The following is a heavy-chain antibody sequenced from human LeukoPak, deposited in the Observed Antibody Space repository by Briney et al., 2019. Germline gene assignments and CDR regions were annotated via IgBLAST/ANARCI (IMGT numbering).Heavy chain of an antibody. CDR3: ARVLRDYVEAFDL. Sequence: PGGSLRLSCAGSGFRFSSYWMSWVRQAPGKGLEWVANTNQGGSEKHYVDSVKGRITISRDNAKSSLYLQMNSLRAEDTAVYYCARVLRDYVEAFDLWGQGTMVTVSS. CDR2: TNQGGSEK. D-gene: IGHD4-17*01. V-gene: IGHV3-7*01. CDR1: GFRFSSYW. J-gene: IGHJ3*01.